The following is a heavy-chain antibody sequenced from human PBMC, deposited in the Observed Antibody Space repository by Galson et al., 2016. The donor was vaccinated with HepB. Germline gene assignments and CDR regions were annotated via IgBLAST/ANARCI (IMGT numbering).Heavy chain of an antibody. Sequence: SLRLSCAASGFVFSNFGLSWVRQAPGKGLEWVASISTRRTTYYSDSVQGRFTISRDNSKNTLYLQMNGLRAEDPAVYYCAKERLVRRIFDHWGQGTLLTVSS. J-gene: IGHJ4*02. CDR2: ISTRRTT. D-gene: IGHD1-1*01. V-gene: IGHV3-23*01. CDR1: GFVFSNFG. CDR3: AKERLVRRIFDH.